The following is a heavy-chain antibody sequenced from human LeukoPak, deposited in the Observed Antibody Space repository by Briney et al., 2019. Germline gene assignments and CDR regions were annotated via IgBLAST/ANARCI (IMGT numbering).Heavy chain of an antibody. CDR2: IYDSGST. V-gene: IGHV4-59*01. J-gene: IGHJ3*02. Sequence: SETLSLTCTVSCGSISWYYGSWIRQPPRKGLEWIGYIYDSGSTNYNPSLKSRVTISVDTSKNQFSLKLSSVTAADTAVYYCACLTTADAFDIWGQGTMVTVSS. CDR1: CGSISWYY. D-gene: IGHD3-22*01. CDR3: ACLTTADAFDI.